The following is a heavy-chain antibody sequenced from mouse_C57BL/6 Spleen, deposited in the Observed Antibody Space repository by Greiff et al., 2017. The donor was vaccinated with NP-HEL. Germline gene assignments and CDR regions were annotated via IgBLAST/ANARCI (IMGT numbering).Heavy chain of an antibody. V-gene: IGHV14-3*01. D-gene: IGHD1-1*01. CDR2: IDPANGNT. CDR1: GFNIKNTY. CDR3: ASPSYYGSSLYYFDC. Sequence: EVQLQQSVAELVRPGASVKLSCTASGFNIKNTYMHWVKQRPEQGLEWIGRIDPANGNTKYAPKFQGKATITADTSSNTAYLQLSSLTSEDTAIYYCASPSYYGSSLYYFDCWGQGTTLTVSS. J-gene: IGHJ2*01.